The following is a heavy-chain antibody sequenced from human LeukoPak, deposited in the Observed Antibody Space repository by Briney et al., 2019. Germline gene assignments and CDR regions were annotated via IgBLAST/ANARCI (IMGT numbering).Heavy chain of an antibody. CDR1: GYTFSNYG. CDR2: INPYNINT. CDR3: ARDSPYSGNYAHFDY. Sequence: GASVKVSCKASGYTFSNYGVNWVRQAPGQGLEWMGWINPYNINTLYSARFQGRVIMTRDTSTSTVYMELRGLRSDDTAVYFCARDSPYSGNYAHFDYWGQGTLVTVSS. V-gene: IGHV1-18*01. J-gene: IGHJ4*02. D-gene: IGHD1-26*01.